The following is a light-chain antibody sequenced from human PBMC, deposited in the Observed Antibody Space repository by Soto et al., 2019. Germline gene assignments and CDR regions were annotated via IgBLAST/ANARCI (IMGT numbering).Light chain of an antibody. CDR3: QQYYSFTLT. V-gene: IGKV1D-8*01. CDR2: AAS. Sequence: IQMTQSPSSLSASVGNIFTISCRMSQGISSYLAWYQQKQGKAPELLIYAASTLQSGVPSRSSGSGYGTDFTITISCLKSEDFATYYCQQYYSFTLTFGGGTKVDIK. J-gene: IGKJ4*01. CDR1: QGISSY.